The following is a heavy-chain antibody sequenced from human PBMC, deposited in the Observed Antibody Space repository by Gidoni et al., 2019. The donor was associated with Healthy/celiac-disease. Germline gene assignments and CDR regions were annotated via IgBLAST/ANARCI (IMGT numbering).Heavy chain of an antibody. Sequence: QVQLVQSGAEVKKPGASVKVSCKASGYTFTSYDINWVRQATGQGLEWMGWMNPNSGNTGYAQKFQGRVTMTRNTSISTAYMELSSLRSEDTAVYYCARGSNLGYCSSTSCYTGWYDFWSGVGMDVWGKGTTVTVSS. J-gene: IGHJ6*03. D-gene: IGHD2-2*02. V-gene: IGHV1-8*01. CDR2: MNPNSGNT. CDR3: ARGSNLGYCSSTSCYTGWYDFWSGVGMDV. CDR1: GYTFTSYD.